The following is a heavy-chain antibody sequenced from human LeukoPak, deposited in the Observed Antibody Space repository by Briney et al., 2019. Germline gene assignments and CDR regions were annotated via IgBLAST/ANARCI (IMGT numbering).Heavy chain of an antibody. CDR3: ARASYDILTGYSSLDY. CDR2: INPNSGGT. J-gene: IGHJ4*02. Sequence: GASVKVSCKASGYTFTGYYMHWVRQAPGQGLEWMGWINPNSGGTNYAQKFQGRVTMTRDTSISTAYMELSRLRSDDTAVYYCARASYDILTGYSSLDYWGQGTLVTVSS. CDR1: GYTFTGYY. D-gene: IGHD3-9*01. V-gene: IGHV1-2*02.